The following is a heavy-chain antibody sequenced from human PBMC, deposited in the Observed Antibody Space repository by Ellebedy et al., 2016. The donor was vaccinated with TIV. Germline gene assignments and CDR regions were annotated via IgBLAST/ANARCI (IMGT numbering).Heavy chain of an antibody. CDR2: IKYDLSQT. V-gene: IGHV3-7*01. J-gene: IGHJ4*02. CDR3: ARGPAGYNAGKHDF. Sequence: PGGSLRLSCAASGFTFSSYWMSWVRQAPGEGLEWVANIKYDLSQTYYLDSVKGRFTISSDNAKNSLYLHMNSLRAEDTALYYCARGPAGYNAGKHDFWGQGTLVVVSS. D-gene: IGHD1-14*01. CDR1: GFTFSSYW.